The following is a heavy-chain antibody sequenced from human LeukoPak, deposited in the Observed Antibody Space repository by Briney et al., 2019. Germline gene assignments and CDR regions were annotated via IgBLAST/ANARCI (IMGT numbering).Heavy chain of an antibody. V-gene: IGHV3-21*01. J-gene: IGHJ6*04. D-gene: IGHD3-10*01. CDR3: ARDYYGSGSYYIPGRYYYYGMDV. CDR2: ISSSSSYI. Sequence: GGSLRLSCAASGFTFSSYSMNWVRPAPGKGLEWVSSISSSSSYIYYADSVKGRFTISRDNAKNSLYLQMNSLRAEDTAVYYCARDYYGSGSYYIPGRYYYYGMDVWGKGTTVTVSS. CDR1: GFTFSSYS.